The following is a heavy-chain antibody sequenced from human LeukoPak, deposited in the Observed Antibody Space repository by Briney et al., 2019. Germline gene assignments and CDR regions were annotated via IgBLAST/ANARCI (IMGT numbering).Heavy chain of an antibody. J-gene: IGHJ4*02. Sequence: ASVKVSCKASGYTFTGYYMHRVRQAPGQGLEWMGWINPNSGGTNYAQKFQGRVTMTRDTSISTAYMELSRLRSDDTAVYYCARAFHPYCSTTSCYPVDYWGQGTLVTVSS. CDR1: GYTFTGYY. CDR2: INPNSGGT. CDR3: ARAFHPYCSTTSCYPVDY. D-gene: IGHD2-2*01. V-gene: IGHV1-2*02.